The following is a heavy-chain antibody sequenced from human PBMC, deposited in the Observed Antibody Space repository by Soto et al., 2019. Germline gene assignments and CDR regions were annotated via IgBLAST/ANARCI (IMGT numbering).Heavy chain of an antibody. CDR2: ITSDGSDT. D-gene: IGHD3-10*01. CDR1: GFTFSSYW. Sequence: EVQLVESGGGLVQPGGSLRLSCAASGFTFSSYWMHWVRQAPGKGLVWVSRITSDGSDTTYADSVKGRFTISRDNAKNTLLLQLYSLRAEDTAVYYCARDKVPFYGPGSFAYWGQGTLVTVSS. V-gene: IGHV3-74*01. CDR3: ARDKVPFYGPGSFAY. J-gene: IGHJ4*02.